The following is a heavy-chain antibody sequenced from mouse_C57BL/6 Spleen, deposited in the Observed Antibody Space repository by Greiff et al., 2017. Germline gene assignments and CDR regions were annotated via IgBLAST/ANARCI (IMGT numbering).Heavy chain of an antibody. Sequence: EVQLQESGPGMVKPSQSLSLTCTVTGYSITSGYDWHWIRHFPGNKLEWMGYISYSGSTNYNPSLKSRISITHDTSKNHFFLKLNSVTTEDTATYYCARANWDDYYAMDYWGQGTSVTVSS. CDR2: ISYSGST. J-gene: IGHJ4*01. V-gene: IGHV3-1*01. CDR1: GYSITSGYD. CDR3: ARANWDDYYAMDY. D-gene: IGHD4-1*01.